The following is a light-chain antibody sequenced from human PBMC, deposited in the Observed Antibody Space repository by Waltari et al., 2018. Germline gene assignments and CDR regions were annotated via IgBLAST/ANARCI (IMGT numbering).Light chain of an antibody. J-gene: IGKJ3*01. CDR2: DAS. V-gene: IGKV3-11*01. CDR3: QQRSNWLLFS. CDR1: QSVSSY. Sequence: EIVLTQSPATLSLSPGERVTLSCRASQSVSSYLAWYQQKPGQAPRLLIYDASNMATGIPARFSGSGSGTDFTLTISSLEPEDFAVYYCQQRSNWLLFSFGPGTKVDIK.